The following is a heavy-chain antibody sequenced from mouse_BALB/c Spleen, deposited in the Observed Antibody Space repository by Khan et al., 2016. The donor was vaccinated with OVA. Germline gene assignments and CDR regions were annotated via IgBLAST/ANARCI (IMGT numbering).Heavy chain of an antibody. D-gene: IGHD3-3*01. CDR2: ISHSGNT. J-gene: IGHJ2*01. CDR3: ARIYGGDIDY. CDR1: GYTITTDYV. V-gene: IGHV3-2*02. Sequence: VQLMQSGPGLVKPSQSLSLTCTVTGYTITTDYVWYWLRQLPGSKLEWMGLISHSGNTKYNPSLKSRISITRDTSKNPLFLQLKTVTTEDTARYYCARIYGGDIDYWGQGTTVTVSS.